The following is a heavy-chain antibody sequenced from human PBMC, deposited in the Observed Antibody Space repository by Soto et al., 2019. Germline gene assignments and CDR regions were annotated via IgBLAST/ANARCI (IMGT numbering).Heavy chain of an antibody. CDR1: GGSISSSSYF. V-gene: IGHV4-39*01. Sequence: SETLSLTCTVSGGSISSSSYFWGWIRQPPGKGLEWIGSMYYSGSTYYNPSLKSQVTISVDTSKNQFSLELSSVTAADTAVYYCARLPLSRRDIAHWGQGTLVTVSS. D-gene: IGHD3-10*01. CDR3: ARLPLSRRDIAH. CDR2: MYYSGST. J-gene: IGHJ4*02.